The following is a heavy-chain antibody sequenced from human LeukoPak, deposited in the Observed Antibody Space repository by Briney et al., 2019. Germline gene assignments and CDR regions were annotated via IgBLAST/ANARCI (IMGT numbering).Heavy chain of an antibody. V-gene: IGHV3-48*03. CDR2: ISSSSSTI. CDR1: GFAFSSYE. Sequence: PGGSLRLSCAASGFAFSSYEMNWVRQGPGKGLEWVSYISSSSSTIYYADSVKGRFTISRDNAKNSLYLQMNSLRAEDTAVYYCGRVRGLNDYWGQGTLVTVSS. J-gene: IGHJ4*02. CDR3: GRVRGLNDY.